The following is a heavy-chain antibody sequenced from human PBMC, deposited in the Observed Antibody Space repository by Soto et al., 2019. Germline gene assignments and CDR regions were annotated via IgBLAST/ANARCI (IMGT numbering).Heavy chain of an antibody. D-gene: IGHD5-18*01. CDR2: IYSGGST. J-gene: IGHJ5*02. CDR1: GFTVSSNY. CDR3: ARYVDTAMVSENWFDP. V-gene: IGHV3-53*04. Sequence: GGSLRLSCAASGFTVSSNYMSWVRQAPGKGLEWVSVIYSGGSTYYADSVKGRFTISRHNSKNTLYLQMNSLRAEDTAVYYCARYVDTAMVSENWFDPWGQGTLVTVSS.